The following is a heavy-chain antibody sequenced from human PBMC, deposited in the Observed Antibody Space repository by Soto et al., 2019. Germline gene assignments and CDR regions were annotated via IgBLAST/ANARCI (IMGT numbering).Heavy chain of an antibody. Sequence: SETLSLTCTVPGGSISSYYWSWIRQPPGKGLEWIGYIYYSGSTNYNPSLKSRVTISVDTSKNQFSLKLSSVTAADTAVYYCARDRHDSSGYYLDYWGQGTLVTVSS. V-gene: IGHV4-59*01. CDR1: GGSISSYY. D-gene: IGHD3-22*01. J-gene: IGHJ4*02. CDR2: IYYSGST. CDR3: ARDRHDSSGYYLDY.